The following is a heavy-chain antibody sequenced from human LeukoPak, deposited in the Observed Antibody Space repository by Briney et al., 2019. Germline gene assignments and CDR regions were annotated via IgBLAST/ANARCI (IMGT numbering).Heavy chain of an antibody. V-gene: IGHV5-51*01. CDR3: ARFPAENTVTTGHWFDH. CDR1: GYNFTSYW. J-gene: IGHJ5*02. Sequence: GGALEISWKGAGYNFTSYWIGWGRQVPGKRLEGMGIIYPGDSDTRYSPSFQGQVTISADKSISTAYLQWSSLKASDTAMYYCARFPAENTVTTGHWFDHWGQGTLATVSS. D-gene: IGHD4-17*01. CDR2: IYPGDSDT.